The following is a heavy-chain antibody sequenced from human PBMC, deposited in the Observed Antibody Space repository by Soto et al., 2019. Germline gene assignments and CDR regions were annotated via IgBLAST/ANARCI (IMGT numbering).Heavy chain of an antibody. D-gene: IGHD6-19*01. CDR1: GFSLSTSGVR. V-gene: IGHV2-5*02. CDR2: IYWDDDK. Sequence: QITLKESGPTLVKPTQTLTLTCTFSGFSLSTSGVRVGWIRQPPGKALEWLALIYWDDDKRYSPSLKSRLTTXKXTXINQVVLTMTNMDPVDTATYYCAHCMYISDWSKFDYWGQGTLVTVSS. CDR3: AHCMYISDWSKFDY. J-gene: IGHJ4*02.